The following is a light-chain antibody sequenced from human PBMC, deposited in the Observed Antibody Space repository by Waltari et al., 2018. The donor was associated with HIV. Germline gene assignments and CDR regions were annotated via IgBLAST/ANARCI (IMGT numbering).Light chain of an antibody. V-gene: IGLV2-11*01. J-gene: IGLJ3*02. Sequence: QSALTQPRSVSGSPGQSVTISCTGTISDVGGYDSVSWYLQHPGKVPKLIIYEVIKRPSGVPDRFSGSKSGNTASLTISGLQTEDEADYFCCSYAGTYTYVLFGGGTKLTVL. CDR3: CSYAGTYTYVL. CDR1: ISDVGGYDS. CDR2: EVI.